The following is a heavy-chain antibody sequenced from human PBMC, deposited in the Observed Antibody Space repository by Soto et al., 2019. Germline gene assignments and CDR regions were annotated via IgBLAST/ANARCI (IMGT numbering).Heavy chain of an antibody. J-gene: IGHJ2*01. CDR3: ARSAYSAGFLVGYFDL. CDR1: GFTFTNYN. CDR2: ISSSSHYI. V-gene: IGHV3-21*01. D-gene: IGHD3-16*01. Sequence: EVQLVESGGGLVNPGGSLRLSCAASGFTFTNYNINWVRQAPGKGLEWVSSISSSSHYIYSADSVKGRFTISRDNAKNSLYLQMDRLRVEDTAVYYCARSAYSAGFLVGYFDLWGRGTLVTVSS.